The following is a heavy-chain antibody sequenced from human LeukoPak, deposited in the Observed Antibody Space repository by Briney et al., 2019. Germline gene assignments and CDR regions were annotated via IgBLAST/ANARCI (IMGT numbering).Heavy chain of an antibody. CDR2: ISAGGGST. Sequence: PGGSLRLSCAASRFTFSSYAMNWVRQAPGKGLEWVSGISAGGGSTYYADSAKGRFTISRDNSKNALYLHVNSLRAEDTAVYYCAKDWGVWGQGTTVTVSS. J-gene: IGHJ6*02. D-gene: IGHD7-27*01. V-gene: IGHV3-23*01. CDR1: RFTFSSYA. CDR3: AKDWGV.